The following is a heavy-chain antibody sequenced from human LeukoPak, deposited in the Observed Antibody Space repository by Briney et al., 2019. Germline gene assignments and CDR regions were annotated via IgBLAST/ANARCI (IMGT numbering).Heavy chain of an antibody. V-gene: IGHV3-9*01. CDR2: ISWNSGSI. CDR1: GFTFDDYA. J-gene: IGHJ4*02. CDR3: AKDIGGAAAGFDY. Sequence: PGRSLRLSCAASGFTFDDYAMHWVRQAPGKGLEWVSGISWNSGSIGYADSVKGRFTISRDNAKNSLHLQMNSLRAEDTALYYCAKDIGGAAAGFDYWGQGTLVTVSS. D-gene: IGHD6-13*01.